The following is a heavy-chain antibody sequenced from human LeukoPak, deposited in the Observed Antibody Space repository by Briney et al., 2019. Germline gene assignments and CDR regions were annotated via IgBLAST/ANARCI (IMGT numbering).Heavy chain of an antibody. V-gene: IGHV1-46*01. Sequence: ASVKVSCKASGYTFTSYYMHWVRQAPGQGLEWMGIINPSGGSTSYAQKFQGRVTMTRDTFTSTVHMEMSSLRSEDTAVYYCARGGYSSSWYYSWFDPWGQGPLVTVSS. J-gene: IGHJ5*02. D-gene: IGHD6-13*01. CDR1: GYTFTSYY. CDR3: ARGGYSSSWYYSWFDP. CDR2: INPSGGST.